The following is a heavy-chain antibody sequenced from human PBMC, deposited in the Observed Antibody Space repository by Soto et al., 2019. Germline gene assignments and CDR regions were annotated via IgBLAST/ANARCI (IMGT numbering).Heavy chain of an antibody. Sequence: PSESLKMSCPGSGYIFASYWIGCVRQMPGKDLEWMGIIYPGYSDTGYSPSFQGQVTISADKSLRTAYLQWTSLKASDTALYYCARTRSFTLGFYYDGMDVWGQGTTVTVSS. V-gene: IGHV5-51*01. J-gene: IGHJ6*02. D-gene: IGHD6-6*01. CDR2: IYPGYSDT. CDR1: GYIFASYW. CDR3: ARTRSFTLGFYYDGMDV.